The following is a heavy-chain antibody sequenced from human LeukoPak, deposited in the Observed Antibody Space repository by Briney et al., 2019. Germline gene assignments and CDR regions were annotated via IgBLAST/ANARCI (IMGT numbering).Heavy chain of an antibody. V-gene: IGHV1-69*13. J-gene: IGHJ4*02. D-gene: IGHD5-24*01. CDR1: VGTFSSYA. CDR2: IIPIFGTA. Sequence: ASVKVSCKASVGTFSSYAISWVRQAPGHGLERMGGIIPIFGTANYAQKFQGRVTITADESTSTAYMELSSLRSEDTAVYYCARAEGEMATIRAFDYWGQGTLVTVSS. CDR3: ARAEGEMATIRAFDY.